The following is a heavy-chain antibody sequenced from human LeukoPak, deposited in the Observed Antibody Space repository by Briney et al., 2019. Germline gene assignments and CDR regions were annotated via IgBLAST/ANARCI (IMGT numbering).Heavy chain of an antibody. Sequence: SETLSLTCTVSGGSINSNNYYWGWIRQPPGKGLEWIGSIYSSGSAYYSPSPKSRVTISVDTSKNQFSLRLSSVTAADTAVYYCQSRYLEWLLEYWGQGTLVTVSS. V-gene: IGHV4-39*01. CDR1: GGSINSNNYY. CDR3: QSRYLEWLLEY. D-gene: IGHD3-3*01. CDR2: IYSSGSA. J-gene: IGHJ4*02.